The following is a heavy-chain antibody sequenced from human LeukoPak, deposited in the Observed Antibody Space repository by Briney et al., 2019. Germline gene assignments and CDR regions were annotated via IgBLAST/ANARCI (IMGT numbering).Heavy chain of an antibody. J-gene: IGHJ4*02. D-gene: IGHD3/OR15-3a*01. CDR1: GDSISSSSYY. CDR3: ARQTGSGLFILP. V-gene: IGHV4-39*01. CDR2: IYYSGSA. Sequence: PSETLSLTCTVSGDSISSSSYYWGWIRQPPGKRLEWIGTIYYSGSAYYYPSLKSRVTISVDTSKNQFSLRLTSVTAADTAVYYCARQTGSGLFILPGGQGTLVTVSS.